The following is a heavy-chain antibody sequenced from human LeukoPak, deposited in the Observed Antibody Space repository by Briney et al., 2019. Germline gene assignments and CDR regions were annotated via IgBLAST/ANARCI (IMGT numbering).Heavy chain of an antibody. CDR3: ATQPYDSSGYYPY. D-gene: IGHD3-22*01. V-gene: IGHV3-21*01. CDR2: ISGSSNYI. CDR1: GFTFSFYS. Sequence: PGGSLRLSCAASGFTFSFYSMNWVRQAPEKWLEWVSSISGSSNYIYYTDSVKGRFTISRDNAKNSLFLQMNSLRAEDTAVYYCATQPYDSSGYYPYWGQGTLVTVSS. J-gene: IGHJ4*02.